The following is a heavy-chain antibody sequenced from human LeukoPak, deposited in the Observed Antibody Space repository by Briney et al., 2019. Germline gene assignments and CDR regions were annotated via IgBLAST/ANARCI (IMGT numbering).Heavy chain of an antibody. CDR1: GYTFTNYA. Sequence: ASVKVSCKASGYTFTNYAMNWVRQAPGQGLEWMGWISAYNGNTNYAQKLQGRVTMTTDTSTSTAYMELRSLRSDDTAVYYCARVSCGGDCYPDYWGQGTLVTVSS. D-gene: IGHD2-21*02. CDR2: ISAYNGNT. CDR3: ARVSCGGDCYPDY. V-gene: IGHV1-18*01. J-gene: IGHJ4*02.